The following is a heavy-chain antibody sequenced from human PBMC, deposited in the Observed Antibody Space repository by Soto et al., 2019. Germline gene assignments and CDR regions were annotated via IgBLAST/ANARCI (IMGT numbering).Heavy chain of an antibody. J-gene: IGHJ3*02. CDR3: AKECYDSSGYYYVEAFDI. D-gene: IGHD3-22*01. CDR1: GFTFSSYG. Sequence: QVQLVESGGGVVQPGRSLRLSCAASGFTFSSYGMHWVRQAPGKGLEWVAVISYDGSNKYYADSVKGRFTISRDNSKNTLYLQMNSLRAEDTAVYYRAKECYDSSGYYYVEAFDIWDQGTMVTVSS. V-gene: IGHV3-30*18. CDR2: ISYDGSNK.